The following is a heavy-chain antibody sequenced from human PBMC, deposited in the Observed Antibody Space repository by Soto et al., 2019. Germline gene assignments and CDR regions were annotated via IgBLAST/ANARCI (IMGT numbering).Heavy chain of an antibody. V-gene: IGHV5-51*01. CDR1: GYSFTNYW. CDR3: ARTYYYGPGSYYNGAY. D-gene: IGHD3-10*01. Sequence: GESLKISCKGSGYSFTNYWIGWVRQMPGRGLEWMGIIYPGDSDTRYSPSFQGQVTISADKSITTAYLQWSSLKASDTAMYYCARTYYYGPGSYYNGAYWGQGTLVTVSS. J-gene: IGHJ4*02. CDR2: IYPGDSDT.